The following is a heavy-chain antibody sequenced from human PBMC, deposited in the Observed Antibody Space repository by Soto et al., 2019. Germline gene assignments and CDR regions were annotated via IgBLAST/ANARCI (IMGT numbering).Heavy chain of an antibody. Sequence: GGSLKVSCTASRGTFNSYVINWVRQAPVQGLEWMAGIIPIFGTPNYAQKFQGRVTITADKSTSTAYMELNSLRSEDTAVYYCAGRCDGTNCLAHFDYWGQGTLVTVSS. D-gene: IGHD2-2*01. CDR3: AGRCDGTNCLAHFDY. CDR1: RGTFNSYV. V-gene: IGHV1-69*06. CDR2: IIPIFGTP. J-gene: IGHJ4*02.